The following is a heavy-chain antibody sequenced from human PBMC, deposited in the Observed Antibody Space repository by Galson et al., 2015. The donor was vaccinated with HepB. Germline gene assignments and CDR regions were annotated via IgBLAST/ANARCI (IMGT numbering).Heavy chain of an antibody. D-gene: IGHD6-13*01. CDR1: GYTFTKYG. CDR2: INPNTGNT. J-gene: IGHJ6*02. Sequence: SVKVSCKASGYTFTKYGMNWVRQAPGQGLEWMGWINPNTGNTTYAQGFQGRVVFAWDTSVSTAYLQISNLKAEDTAVYCCARDWYSGSWYDGYGMAVWGQGATFTVSS. CDR3: ARDWYSGSWYDGYGMAV. V-gene: IGHV7-4-1*02.